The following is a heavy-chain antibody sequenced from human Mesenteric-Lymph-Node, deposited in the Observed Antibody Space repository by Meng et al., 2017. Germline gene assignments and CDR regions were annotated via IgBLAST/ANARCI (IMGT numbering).Heavy chain of an antibody. CDR3: ARGIVDGYGGDSWFDP. Sequence: QVQLVQSGAEVKNPGASVKVPCTASGYTFTDYHMQRVRQAPGQGLEWMGRLNPNRGDTNYAQKFQGRVTMTRDTSISTAYMELSRLTSDDTAVYYCARGIVDGYGGDSWFDPWGQGTLVTVSS. V-gene: IGHV1-2*06. D-gene: IGHD5-18*01. J-gene: IGHJ5*02. CDR2: LNPNRGDT. CDR1: GYTFTDYH.